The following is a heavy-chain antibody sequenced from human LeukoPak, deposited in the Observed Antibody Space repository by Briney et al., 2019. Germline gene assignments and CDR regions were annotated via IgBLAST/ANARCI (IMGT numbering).Heavy chain of an antibody. V-gene: IGHV4-31*03. CDR3: ARAVYDYIWGSYRFDY. CDR1: GGSISSGGYY. Sequence: SETLSLTCTVSGGSISSGGYYWSWIRQHPGKGLEWIGFIYYSGSTYYSPSLKRRVTFSVDTSKNQFSLKLSSVNAADTAVYYCARAVYDYIWGSYRFDYWGQGTLVTVSS. CDR2: IYYSGST. J-gene: IGHJ4*02. D-gene: IGHD3-16*02.